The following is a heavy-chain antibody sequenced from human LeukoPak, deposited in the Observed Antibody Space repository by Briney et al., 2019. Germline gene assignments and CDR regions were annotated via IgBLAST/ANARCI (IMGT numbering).Heavy chain of an antibody. CDR2: IYSSGST. Sequence: SETLSLTCTVSGGSISNYYWSWIRQPAGKGLEWIGRIYSSGSTNYNPSLKSRVTMSVDTSKNQFSLNLSSVTAADTAVYYCAREGTAGTNLNWFDPWGQGTLVTVSS. CDR3: AREGTAGTNLNWFDP. CDR1: GGSISNYY. V-gene: IGHV4-4*07. J-gene: IGHJ5*02. D-gene: IGHD1-1*01.